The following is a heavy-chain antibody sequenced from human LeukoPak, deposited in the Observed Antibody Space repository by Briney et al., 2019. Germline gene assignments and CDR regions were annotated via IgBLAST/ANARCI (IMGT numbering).Heavy chain of an antibody. Sequence: GGSLRLSCAASGFTFSDYYMSWIRQAPGKGLEWVGRIESKTDGGTTDYAAPVKGRFTISRDDSTNTLYLQMNSLKSEDTAVYYCTTYGSGRKFDYWGQGILVTVSS. V-gene: IGHV3-15*04. CDR2: IESKTDGGTT. J-gene: IGHJ4*02. CDR1: GFTFSDYY. D-gene: IGHD3-10*01. CDR3: TTYGSGRKFDY.